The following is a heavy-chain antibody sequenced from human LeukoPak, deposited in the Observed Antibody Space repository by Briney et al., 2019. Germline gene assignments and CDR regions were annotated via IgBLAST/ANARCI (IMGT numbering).Heavy chain of an antibody. CDR3: AKVFSIVGATTFDY. D-gene: IGHD1-26*01. CDR1: GFTFSSYA. Sequence: GGSLRLSCAASGFTFSSYAMSWVRQAPGKGLVWVSAISGRGGSTYYADSVKGRFTISRDNSKNTLYLQMNSLRAEDTAVYYCAKVFSIVGATTFDYWGQGTLVTVSS. V-gene: IGHV3-23*01. CDR2: ISGRGGST. J-gene: IGHJ4*02.